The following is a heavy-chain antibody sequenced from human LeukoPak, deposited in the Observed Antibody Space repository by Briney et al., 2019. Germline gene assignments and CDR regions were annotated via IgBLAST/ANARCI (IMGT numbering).Heavy chain of an antibody. CDR1: GFTFSSYG. CDR2: IWYDGSNK. J-gene: IGHJ4*02. Sequence: GGSLRLSCAASGFTFSSYGMHWVRQAPGEGLEWVAVIWYDGSNKYYADSVKGRFTISRDNSKNTLYLQMNSLRAEDTAVYYCARDSPLGYFDYWGQGTLVTVSS. CDR3: ARDSPLGYFDY. D-gene: IGHD6-13*01. V-gene: IGHV3-33*01.